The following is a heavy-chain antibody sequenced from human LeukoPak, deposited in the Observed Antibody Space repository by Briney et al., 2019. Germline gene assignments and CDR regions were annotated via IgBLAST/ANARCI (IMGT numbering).Heavy chain of an antibody. CDR1: GFTFSTST. CDR3: AADLDY. V-gene: IGHV1-58*01. CDR2: IVVGNGNT. J-gene: IGHJ4*02. Sequence: GTSVKVSCKASGFTFSTSTVQWVRQTRGQRLEWIGGIVVGNGNTKYAQKFQERVTITRDMSTSTAYMELSSLRSDDTALYYCAADLDYWGQGTLVTVSS.